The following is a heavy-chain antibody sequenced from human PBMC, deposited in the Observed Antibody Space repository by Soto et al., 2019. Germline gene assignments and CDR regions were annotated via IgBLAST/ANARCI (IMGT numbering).Heavy chain of an antibody. J-gene: IGHJ5*02. CDR3: ARDPGLLGYDFWSGYYDSWFAP. CDR1: GYTFTSYG. D-gene: IGHD3-3*01. CDR2: ISAYNGNT. V-gene: IGHV1-18*01. Sequence: GASVKVSCKASGYTFTSYGISGVRQATGQGLEWMGWISAYNGNTNYAQKLQGRVTMTTDTSTSTAYMELRSLGSDDTAVYYCARDPGLLGYDFWSGYYDSWFAPWRQGTLVTVSS.